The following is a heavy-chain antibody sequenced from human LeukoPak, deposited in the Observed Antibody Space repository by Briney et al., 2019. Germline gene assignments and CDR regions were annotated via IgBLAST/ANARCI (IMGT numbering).Heavy chain of an antibody. CDR3: ARLRYYYGSGSYSLGY. J-gene: IGHJ4*02. D-gene: IGHD3-10*01. V-gene: IGHV1-2*02. Sequence: GASVKVSCKASGYTFIDYYIHWVRQAPGQGLEWMGWINPNSGGTNYGQKFQGRVTMTRDTSISTAYMELSRLISDETAVYYCARLRYYYGSGSYSLGYWGQGTLVTVSS. CDR2: INPNSGGT. CDR1: GYTFIDYY.